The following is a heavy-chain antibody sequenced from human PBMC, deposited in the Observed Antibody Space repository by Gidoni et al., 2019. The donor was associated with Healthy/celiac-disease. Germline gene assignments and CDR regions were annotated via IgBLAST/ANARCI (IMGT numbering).Heavy chain of an antibody. V-gene: IGHV3-33*01. Sequence: QVQLVESGGGVVQPGRSLRLSCAASGFPFSSYGMHWVRQAPGKGLGWVAVIWYDGSNKYYADSVKGRFTISRDNSKNTLYLQMNSLRAEDTAVYYCAREVRYIIHNWFDPWGQGTLVTVSS. CDR2: IWYDGSNK. CDR3: AREVRYIIHNWFDP. J-gene: IGHJ5*02. CDR1: GFPFSSYG. D-gene: IGHD1-1*01.